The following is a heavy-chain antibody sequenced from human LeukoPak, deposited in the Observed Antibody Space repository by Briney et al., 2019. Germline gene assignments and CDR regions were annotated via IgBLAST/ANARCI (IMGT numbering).Heavy chain of an antibody. CDR3: ARDLTHYYGSGNWFDP. V-gene: IGHV3-48*03. CDR1: GFTFSSYE. D-gene: IGHD3-10*01. J-gene: IGHJ5*02. Sequence: GGSLRLSCAASGFTFSSYEMNWVRQAPGKGLEWVSYISSSGSTIYHADSVKGRFTISGDNAKNSLYLQMNSLRAEDTAVYYCARDLTHYYGSGNWFDPWGQGTLVTVSS. CDR2: ISSSGSTI.